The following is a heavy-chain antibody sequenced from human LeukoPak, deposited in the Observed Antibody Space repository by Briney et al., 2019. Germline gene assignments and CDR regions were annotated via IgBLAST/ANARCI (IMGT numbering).Heavy chain of an antibody. CDR3: AKDLEYGSGSYYDY. Sequence: GSLRLSCAASGFTFSSYSMNWVRQAPGKGLEWVSSISSSSSYIYYADSVKGRFTISRDNAKNSLYLQMNSLRAEDTAVYYCAKDLEYGSGSYYDYWGQGTLVTVSS. CDR1: GFTFSSYS. CDR2: ISSSSSYI. V-gene: IGHV3-21*01. J-gene: IGHJ4*02. D-gene: IGHD3-10*01.